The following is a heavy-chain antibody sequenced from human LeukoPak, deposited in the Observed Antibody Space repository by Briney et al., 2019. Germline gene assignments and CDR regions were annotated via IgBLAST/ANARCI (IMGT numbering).Heavy chain of an antibody. CDR1: GGSFSGYY. CDR2: INHSGST. J-gene: IGHJ6*04. D-gene: IGHD2-2*03. Sequence: KPSETLSLTCAVYGGSFSGYYWSWIRQPPGKGLEWIGEINHSGSTNYNPSLKSRVTISVDTSKNQFSLKLGSVTAADTAVYYCARVGYCSSISCYHTLASGMDVWGKGTTVTVSS. CDR3: ARVGYCSSISCYHTLASGMDV. V-gene: IGHV4-34*01.